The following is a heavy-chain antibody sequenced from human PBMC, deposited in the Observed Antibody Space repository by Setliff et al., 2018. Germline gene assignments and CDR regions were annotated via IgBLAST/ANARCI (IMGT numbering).Heavy chain of an antibody. J-gene: IGHJ4*02. Sequence: KLPETLSLTCNVSGGSINNNNFYWGWIRQPPGKGLGWIGSTYYTGTTYYNPSLKSRVSISVHTSENQFSLKLTSVTAADTAMYFCARQTLSGYYYNSGSPNRFDDWGQGTLVTVSS. D-gene: IGHD3-10*01. CDR2: TYYTGTT. CDR3: ARQTLSGYYYNSGSPNRFDD. CDR1: GGSINNNNFY. V-gene: IGHV4-39*01.